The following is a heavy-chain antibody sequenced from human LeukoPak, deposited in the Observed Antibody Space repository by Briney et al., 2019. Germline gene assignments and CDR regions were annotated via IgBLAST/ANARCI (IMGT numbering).Heavy chain of an antibody. Sequence: SQTLSLTCTVSGGSISSGSYYWSWIRQPAGKGLEWIGRIYTSGSTNYNPYLKSRVTISVDTSKNQFSLKLSSVTAADTAVYYCARGAYSSGWSAGDWGQGTLVTVSS. CDR3: ARGAYSSGWSAGD. J-gene: IGHJ4*02. CDR2: IYTSGST. V-gene: IGHV4-61*02. D-gene: IGHD6-19*01. CDR1: GGSISSGSYY.